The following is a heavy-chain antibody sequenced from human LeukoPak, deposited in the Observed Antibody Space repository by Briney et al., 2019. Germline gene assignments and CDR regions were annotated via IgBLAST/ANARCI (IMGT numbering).Heavy chain of an antibody. Sequence: GGSLRLSCAASGFTFSSYEMNWVRQAPGKGLEWVSYISSSGSTIYYADSVKGRFAISRDNAKNSLYLQMNSLRAEDTAVYYCARARGSSGYDWGQGTLVTVSS. CDR3: ARARGSSGYD. CDR2: ISSSGSTI. CDR1: GFTFSSYE. J-gene: IGHJ4*02. D-gene: IGHD3-22*01. V-gene: IGHV3-48*03.